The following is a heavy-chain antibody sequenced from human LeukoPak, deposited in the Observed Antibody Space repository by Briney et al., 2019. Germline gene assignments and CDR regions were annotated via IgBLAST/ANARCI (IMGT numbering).Heavy chain of an antibody. CDR3: ARLKLLWSNYFDY. CDR2: IKQDGSEK. J-gene: IGHJ4*02. CDR1: GFTFSSYW. V-gene: IGHV3-7*01. Sequence: GGSLRLSCAASGFTFSSYWMSWVRQAPGKGLEWVANIKQDGSEKYYVDSMKGRFTISRDNAKNSLYLQMNSLRAEDTAVYYCARLKLLWSNYFDYWGQGTLVTVSS. D-gene: IGHD2-2*01.